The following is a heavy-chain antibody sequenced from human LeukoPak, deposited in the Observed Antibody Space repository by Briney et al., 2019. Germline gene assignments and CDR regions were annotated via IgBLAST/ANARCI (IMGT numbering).Heavy chain of an antibody. V-gene: IGHV1-8*01. J-gene: IGHJ4*02. Sequence: ASVNVSRKASVYTFTSYDITWVRQATGQGLGWMGWMNPNSGNTAYAQKCRGRVTMTRNTSISTAYMKRSSLRSEDTAVYYCARGGYLSTTDYWGQGTLVTVSS. D-gene: IGHD4-11*01. CDR3: ARGGYLSTTDY. CDR1: VYTFTSYD. CDR2: MNPNSGNT.